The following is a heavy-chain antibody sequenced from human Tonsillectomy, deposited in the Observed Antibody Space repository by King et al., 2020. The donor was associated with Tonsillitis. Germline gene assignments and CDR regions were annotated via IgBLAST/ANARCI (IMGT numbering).Heavy chain of an antibody. Sequence: PLQESGPGLVKPSDTLSLTCTVSGGSISSSTTYYWGWIRQPPGKGLEWIGSIYFSGNTYYNPSLKSRLTMSVDTSKNHFSLKLTSVTAADTAMYYCARLQLYYYDSSAYQDAFDIWGQGTMVTVSS. CDR2: IYFSGNT. D-gene: IGHD3-22*01. CDR3: ARLQLYYYDSSAYQDAFDI. V-gene: IGHV4-39*02. CDR1: GGSISSSTTYY. J-gene: IGHJ3*02.